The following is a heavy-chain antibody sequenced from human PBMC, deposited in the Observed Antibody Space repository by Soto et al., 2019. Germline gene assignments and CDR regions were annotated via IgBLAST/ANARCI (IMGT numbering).Heavy chain of an antibody. CDR2: INHSGNT. J-gene: IGHJ4*02. CDR3: ARGRTNYYDSSGLIRS. D-gene: IGHD3-22*01. CDR1: GGSFSGYY. Sequence: SETLALTCAVYGGSFSGYYWTWIRPPPGKGLEWIGEINHSGNTNYSPSLKTRVTISVDTSRNQFSLNLSSVTAADTAVYYCARGRTNYYDSSGLIRSWGQGTRVTVSS. V-gene: IGHV4-34*01.